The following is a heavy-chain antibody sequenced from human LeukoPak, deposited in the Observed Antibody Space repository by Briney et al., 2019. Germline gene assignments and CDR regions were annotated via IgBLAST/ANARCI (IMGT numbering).Heavy chain of an antibody. CDR2: INPNSGGT. V-gene: IGHV1-2*06. J-gene: IGHJ6*03. CDR3: ARVLVPAAIGYYYYYMDV. D-gene: IGHD2-2*01. CDR1: GYTFTGYY. Sequence: ASVKVSCKASGYTFTGYYMHWVRQAPGQGLEWMGRINPNSGGTNYAQKFQGRVTMTRDTSISTAYVELSRLRSDDTAVYYCARVLVPAAIGYYYYYMDVWGKGTTVTVSS.